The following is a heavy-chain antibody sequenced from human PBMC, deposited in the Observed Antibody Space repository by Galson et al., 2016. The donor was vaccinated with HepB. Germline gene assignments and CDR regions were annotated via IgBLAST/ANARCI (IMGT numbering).Heavy chain of an antibody. CDR2: ISYDGTNS. J-gene: IGHJ6*02. Sequence: SLRLSCAASGFTFSSYGMYWVRQAPSKGLEWLAFISYDGTNSHYADSVKGRFTISRDNSKNTLNLQMSSLRVEDTSVYYCARATIASAAGYQYGMDVWGQGTTVTVSS. V-gene: IGHV3-30-3*01. CDR1: GFTFSSYG. CDR3: ARATIASAAGYQYGMDV. D-gene: IGHD2-2*01.